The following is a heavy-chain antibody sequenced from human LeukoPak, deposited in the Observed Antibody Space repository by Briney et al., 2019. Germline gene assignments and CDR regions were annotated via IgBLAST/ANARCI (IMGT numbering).Heavy chain of an antibody. J-gene: IGHJ4*02. D-gene: IGHD3-22*01. V-gene: IGHV1-69*13. CDR1: GYTFTDYY. CDR3: ARGSGETGGYYYVY. Sequence: ASVKVSCKASGYTFTDYYIHWVRQAPGQGLEWMGGIIPIFGTANYAQKFQGRVTITADESTRTAYMELRTLRSEDTAIYYCARGSGETGGYYYVYWGRGTPVTVSS. CDR2: IIPIFGTA.